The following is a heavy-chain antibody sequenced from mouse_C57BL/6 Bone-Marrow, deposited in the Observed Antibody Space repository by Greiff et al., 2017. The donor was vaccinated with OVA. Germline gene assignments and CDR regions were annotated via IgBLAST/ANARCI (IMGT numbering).Heavy chain of an antibody. CDR2: IYPGDGDT. D-gene: IGHD4-1*02. V-gene: IGHV1-82*01. Sequence: QVQLQQSGPELVKPGASVKISCKASGYAFSSSWMNWVKQRPGKGLEWIGRIYPGDGDTNYNGKFKGKATLTADKSSSTAYMQLSSLTSEDSAVYFCATLNWDEEDFDYWSQGTTLTVSS. CDR3: ATLNWDEEDFDY. CDR1: GYAFSSSW. J-gene: IGHJ2*01.